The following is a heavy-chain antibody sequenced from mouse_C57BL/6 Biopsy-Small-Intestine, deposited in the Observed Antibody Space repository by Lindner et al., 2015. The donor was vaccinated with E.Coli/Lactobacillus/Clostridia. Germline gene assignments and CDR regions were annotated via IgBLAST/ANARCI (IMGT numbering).Heavy chain of an antibody. V-gene: IGHV1-85*01. CDR3: ARGGWDPFDY. CDR1: GYTFTNYD. Sequence: VQLQESGPELVKPGASVKLSCKASGYTFTNYDINWVKQRPGQGLEWIGWIYPRDGTTKYNEKFKGKATLTVDTSSSTAYMELHSLTSEDSAVYFCARGGWDPFDYWGQGTTLTVSS. J-gene: IGHJ2*01. D-gene: IGHD4-1*01. CDR2: IYPRDGTT.